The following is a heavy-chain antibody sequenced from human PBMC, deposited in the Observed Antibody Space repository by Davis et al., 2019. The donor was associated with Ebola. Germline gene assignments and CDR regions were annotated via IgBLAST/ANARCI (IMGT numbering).Heavy chain of an antibody. CDR1: GGSISSYY. J-gene: IGHJ4*02. CDR2: IYYSGST. Sequence: MPSETLSLTCTASGGSISSYYWSWIRQPPGKGLEWIGYIYYSGSTNYNPSLKSRVTISVDTSKNQFSLKLSSVTAADTAVYYCARSYSGYDPFDYWGQGTLVTVSS. V-gene: IGHV4-59*01. D-gene: IGHD5-12*01. CDR3: ARSYSGYDPFDY.